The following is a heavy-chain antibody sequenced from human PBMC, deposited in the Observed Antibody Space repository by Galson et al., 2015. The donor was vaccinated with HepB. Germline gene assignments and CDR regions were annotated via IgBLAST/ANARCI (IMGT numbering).Heavy chain of an antibody. J-gene: IGHJ6*02. V-gene: IGHV3-74*01. CDR2: INRDGSGT. Sequence: SLRLSCAASGFRLSKYWMHWVRQLPGKGLVWVSRINRDGSGTTYADPVKGRFTISRDNVRNTVYLQMNSLRVEDTAVYYCATDAYDYSWGNYRSYGMVVWGQGTKVTVSS. D-gene: IGHD3-16*02. CDR3: ATDAYDYSWGNYRSYGMVV. CDR1: GFRLSKYW.